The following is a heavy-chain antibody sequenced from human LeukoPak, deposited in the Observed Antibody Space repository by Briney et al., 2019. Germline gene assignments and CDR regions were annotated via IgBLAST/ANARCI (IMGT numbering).Heavy chain of an antibody. V-gene: IGHV1-8*02. CDR2: MNPNSGNT. D-gene: IGHD2-2*01. CDR3: ARGLLLYCSSTSCRLPLGY. CDR1: GYTFTGYY. Sequence: ASVKVSCKASGYTFTGYYMHWVRQAPGQGLEWMGWMNPNSGNTGYAQKFQGRVTMTRNTSISTAYMELSSLRSEDTAVYYCARGLLLYCSSTSCRLPLGYWGQGTLVTVSS. J-gene: IGHJ4*02.